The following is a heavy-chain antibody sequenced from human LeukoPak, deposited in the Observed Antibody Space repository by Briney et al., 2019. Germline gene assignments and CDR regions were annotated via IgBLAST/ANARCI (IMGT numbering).Heavy chain of an antibody. V-gene: IGHV4-59*01. Sequence: SETLSLTCTVSGGSISSYYWSWIRQPPGKGLEWIGYIYYSGSTNYNPSLKSRVTISVDTSKNQFSLKLSSVTAADTAVYYCASSPFGYGMDVWGQGTTVTVSS. CDR1: GGSISSYY. J-gene: IGHJ6*02. CDR3: ASSPFGYGMDV. D-gene: IGHD3-10*01. CDR2: IYYSGST.